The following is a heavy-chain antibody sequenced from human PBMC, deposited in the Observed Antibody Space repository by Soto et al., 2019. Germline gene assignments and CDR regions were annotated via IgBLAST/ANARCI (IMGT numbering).Heavy chain of an antibody. D-gene: IGHD3-9*01. Sequence: PGGSLRLSCTASGFTFGDYAMSWVRQAPGKGLEWVGFIRSKAYGGTTEYAASVKGRFTISRDDSKSIAYLQMNSLKTEDTAVYYCTRGVTTYYDILTGPGRFDPWGQGTPVTVSS. CDR2: IRSKAYGGTT. J-gene: IGHJ5*02. V-gene: IGHV3-49*04. CDR3: TRGVTTYYDILTGPGRFDP. CDR1: GFTFGDYA.